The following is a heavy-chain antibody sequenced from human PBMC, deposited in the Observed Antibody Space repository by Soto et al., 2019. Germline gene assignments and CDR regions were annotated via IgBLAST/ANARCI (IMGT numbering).Heavy chain of an antibody. J-gene: IGHJ5*02. Sequence: VESLKISCKGSGYIFTSYWISCLLQMPVKGLEWMGRIDPSDSYTNYSPSFQGHVTIPADKSISTAYLQWSSLKASDTAMYYCAREAYSSSWYPRWFDPWGQGTLVTVSS. V-gene: IGHV5-10-1*01. D-gene: IGHD6-13*01. CDR3: AREAYSSSWYPRWFDP. CDR1: GYIFTSYW. CDR2: IDPSDSYT.